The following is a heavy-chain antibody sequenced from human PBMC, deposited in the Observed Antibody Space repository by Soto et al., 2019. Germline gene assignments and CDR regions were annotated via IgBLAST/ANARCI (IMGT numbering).Heavy chain of an antibody. CDR2: IWYHGNSM. J-gene: IGHJ4*02. Sequence: GGSLRLSCAAPGFIFSSFGMHWVRQAPGKGLEWVAVIWYHGNSMYYAESVKGRFTVSRDNSKNMLYLQMNNLRAEDTAVYYCARGRGSSSWYNDYWGQGTLVTVSS. CDR3: ARGRGSSSWYNDY. CDR1: GFIFSSFG. V-gene: IGHV3-33*01. D-gene: IGHD6-13*01.